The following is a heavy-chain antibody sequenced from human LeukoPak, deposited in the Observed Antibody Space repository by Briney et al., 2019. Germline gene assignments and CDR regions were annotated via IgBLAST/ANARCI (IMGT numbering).Heavy chain of an antibody. CDR1: GFTFDDYA. D-gene: IGHD6-13*01. CDR2: ISWDGGST. CDR3: AKETTAAGTEGGFDY. J-gene: IGHJ4*02. V-gene: IGHV3-43D*03. Sequence: GGSLRLSCAASGFTFDDYAMHWVRQAPGKGLEWVSLISWDGGSTYYADSVKGRFTISRDNSKNSLYLQMNSLRAEDTALYYCAKETTAAGTEGGFDYWGQGTLVTVSS.